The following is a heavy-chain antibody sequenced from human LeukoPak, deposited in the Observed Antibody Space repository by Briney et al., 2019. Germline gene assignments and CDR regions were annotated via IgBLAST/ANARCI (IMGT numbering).Heavy chain of an antibody. CDR1: GNTLSAYT. D-gene: IGHD1-26*01. CDR2: IIPMFGTA. Sequence: GASVKVSCKASGNTLSAYTISWVRQAPGQGLEWMGGIIPMFGTADYPQKFQGRVTVSADESSSTSYMELTSLRSEDTAVYFCARSGGKVGATGLDYWGQGTVVTVSS. CDR3: ARSGGKVGATGLDY. V-gene: IGHV1-69*13. J-gene: IGHJ4*02.